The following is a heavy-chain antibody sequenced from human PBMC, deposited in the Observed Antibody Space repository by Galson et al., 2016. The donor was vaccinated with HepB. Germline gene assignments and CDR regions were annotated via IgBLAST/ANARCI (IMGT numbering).Heavy chain of an antibody. CDR1: GFSVSSNY. CDR3: ASAPTLGY. D-gene: IGHD3-16*01. CDR2: IYSGGST. V-gene: IGHV3-53*01. Sequence: SLRLSCAASGFSVSSNYMSWVRQAPGKGLEGVSVIYSGGSTRYADSVKGRSTISRDTSKNTLYLQMNSLRAEDTAVYYCASAPTLGYWGQGTLVTVSS. J-gene: IGHJ4*01.